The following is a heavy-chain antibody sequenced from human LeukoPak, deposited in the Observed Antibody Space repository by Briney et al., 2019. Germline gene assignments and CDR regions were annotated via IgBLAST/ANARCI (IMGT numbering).Heavy chain of an antibody. Sequence: SETLSLTCSVSDDSITMYYWTWIRQPPGKGLEWIGYVDHTGSTNFNPSLNGRVSISRDTSKNHFSLKLSSVTAADTAVYFCATLLSSSYYFDYWGQGTLVTVSS. J-gene: IGHJ4*02. D-gene: IGHD3-10*02. CDR1: DDSITMYY. CDR2: VDHTGST. CDR3: ATLLSSSYYFDY. V-gene: IGHV4-59*08.